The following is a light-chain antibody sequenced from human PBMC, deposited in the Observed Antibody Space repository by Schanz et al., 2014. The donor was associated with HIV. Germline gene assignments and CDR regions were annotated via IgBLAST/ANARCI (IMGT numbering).Light chain of an antibody. CDR1: SSDVGDYNY. CDR2: EVT. Sequence: QSALTQPPSASGSPGQSVTISCTGTSSDVGDYNYVSWYQQHPGKAPKLMIYEVTKRPSGVPDRFSGSKSGNTASLTVSGLQAEDEADYYCASWDDSLSGFYVFGRGTKLTVL. J-gene: IGLJ1*01. V-gene: IGLV2-8*01. CDR3: ASWDDSLSGFYV.